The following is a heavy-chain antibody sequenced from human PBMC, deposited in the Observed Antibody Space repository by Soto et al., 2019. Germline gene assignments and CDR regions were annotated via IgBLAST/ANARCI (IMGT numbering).Heavy chain of an antibody. CDR3: ASSVESSSWFDY. J-gene: IGHJ4*02. D-gene: IGHD6-13*01. V-gene: IGHV3-7*01. CDR1: GFTFSSYW. Sequence: GGFLRLSCAASGFTFSSYWMSWVRQAPGKGLEWVANIKQDGSEKYYVDSVKGRFTISRDNAKNSLYLQMNSLRAEDTAVYYCASSVESSSWFDYWGQGTLVTVSS. CDR2: IKQDGSEK.